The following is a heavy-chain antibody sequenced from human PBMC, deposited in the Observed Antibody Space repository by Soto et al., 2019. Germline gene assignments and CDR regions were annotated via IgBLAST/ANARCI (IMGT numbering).Heavy chain of an antibody. J-gene: IGHJ6*04. CDR1: GFTFSNAW. CDR3: TITYYYGSGSNYGMDV. Sequence: PGGSLRLSCAASGFTFSNAWMSLVRQAPGKGLEWVGRIKSKTDGGTTDYAAPVKGRFTISRDDSKNTLYLQMNSLKTEDTAVYYCTITYYYGSGSNYGMDVWGKGTTVTVSS. D-gene: IGHD3-10*01. CDR2: IKSKTDGGTT. V-gene: IGHV3-15*01.